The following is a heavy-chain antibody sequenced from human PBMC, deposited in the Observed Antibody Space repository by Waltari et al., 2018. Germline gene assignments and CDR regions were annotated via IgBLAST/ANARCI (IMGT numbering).Heavy chain of an antibody. J-gene: IGHJ4*02. CDR3: ARDGLGGRWAEDYFDY. CDR1: GFTFSSYG. CDR2: IGYDGSNI. Sequence: QVQLVESGGGVVQPGRSLRLSCAASGFTFSSYGMHWVRQAPGKGLEWVGVIGYDGSNINYGDSVKGRFTISRDNSRNTLYWQMNSLRADDTAVYYCARDGLGGRWAEDYFDYWGQGTLVTVSS. D-gene: IGHD3-16*01. V-gene: IGHV3-33*01.